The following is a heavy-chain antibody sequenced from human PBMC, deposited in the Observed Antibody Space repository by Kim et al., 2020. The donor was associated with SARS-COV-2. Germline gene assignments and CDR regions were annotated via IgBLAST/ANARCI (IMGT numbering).Heavy chain of an antibody. Sequence: SETLSLTCTVSGGSIFSSSYYWGWIRQPPGKGLEWIGSIYYSGSTYYNPSLKSRVTISVDTSKNQFSLKLSSVTAADTAVYYCARPDGDYWGQGTLVTVSS. CDR1: GGSIFSSSYY. CDR2: IYYSGST. D-gene: IGHD6-6*01. J-gene: IGHJ4*02. V-gene: IGHV4-39*01. CDR3: ARPDGDY.